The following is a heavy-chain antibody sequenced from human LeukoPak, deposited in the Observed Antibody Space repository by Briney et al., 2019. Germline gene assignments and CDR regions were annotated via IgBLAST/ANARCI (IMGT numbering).Heavy chain of an antibody. Sequence: SETLSLTCTVSGGSISSYYWSWIRQPPGKGLEWIGYIYYSGSTNYNPSLKSRVTISVDTSKNQFSLKLSSVTAADTAVYYCARGGDYYDSSGYLDWGQGTLVTVSS. J-gene: IGHJ4*02. CDR2: IYYSGST. D-gene: IGHD3-22*01. CDR3: ARGGDYYDSSGYLD. CDR1: GGSISSYY. V-gene: IGHV4-59*01.